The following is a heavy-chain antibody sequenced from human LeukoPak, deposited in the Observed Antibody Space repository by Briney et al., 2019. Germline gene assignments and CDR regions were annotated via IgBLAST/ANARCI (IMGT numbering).Heavy chain of an antibody. V-gene: IGHV4-34*01. Sequence: PSETLSLTCGVSGGSSSGSYWGWIRQPPGKGLEWIGEINLSGSTNYNSSLTSRVTISLDTSKNQFSLNLRSVTTADTAVYYCARVSISLFGVVTAHFDSWGQGTLVAVSS. D-gene: IGHD3-3*01. CDR1: GGSSSGSY. CDR3: ARVSISLFGVVTAHFDS. J-gene: IGHJ4*02. CDR2: INLSGST.